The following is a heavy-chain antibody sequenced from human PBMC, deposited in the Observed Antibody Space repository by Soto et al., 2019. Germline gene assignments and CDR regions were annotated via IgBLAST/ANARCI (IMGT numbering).Heavy chain of an antibody. CDR2: MYFGGSF. V-gene: IGHV4-61*08. CDR1: GGSMSSGGYY. J-gene: IGHJ4*02. D-gene: IGHD3-22*01. CDR3: ASLTYYYDSSGYYYGNYFAY. Sequence: SETLSLACTVSGGSMSSGGYYWSWIRQPPGKGLEWIGFMYFGGSFNYNPSLTSRVTISVETSKNQFSLKLSSVTAADTAVYYCASLTYYYDSSGYYYGNYFAYWGQGTLVPVSS.